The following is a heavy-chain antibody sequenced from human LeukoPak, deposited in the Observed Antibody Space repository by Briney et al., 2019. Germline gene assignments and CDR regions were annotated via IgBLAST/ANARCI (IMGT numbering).Heavy chain of an antibody. D-gene: IGHD3/OR15-3a*01. J-gene: IGHJ4*02. Sequence: ASETLSLTCTVSGVSISSSNSYWGWIRQPPGKGLEWIGSIYYSGNTYYNASLKSQVSISIDTSKNQFSLKLTSVTAADTAVYYCARQTGSGLFILPGGQGTLVTVSS. CDR2: IYYSGNT. CDR1: GVSISSSNSY. CDR3: ARQTGSGLFILP. V-gene: IGHV4-39*01.